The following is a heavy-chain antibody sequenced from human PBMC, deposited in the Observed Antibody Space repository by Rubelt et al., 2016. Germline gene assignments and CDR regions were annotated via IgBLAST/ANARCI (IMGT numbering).Heavy chain of an antibody. V-gene: IGHV3-23*01. CDR2: ITGSGGNT. J-gene: IGHJ6*02. CDR3: ARGHSSGWYNYYYGMDV. D-gene: IGHD6-19*01. Sequence: GKGLEWVSAITGSGGNTYYVDSVKGRFTISRDNSKNTLYLQMNSLRAEDTAVYYCARGHSSGWYNYYYGMDVWGQGNTVTVSS.